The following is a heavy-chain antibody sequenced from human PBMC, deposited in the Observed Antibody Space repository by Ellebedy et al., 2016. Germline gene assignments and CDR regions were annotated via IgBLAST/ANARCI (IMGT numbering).Heavy chain of an antibody. D-gene: IGHD5-24*01. V-gene: IGHV3-9*01. CDR2: ISWNSGRI. CDR1: GFRFDDYA. J-gene: IGHJ4*02. CDR3: AKDMPPRRDGYNENYFDY. Sequence: GGSLRLXXATSGFRFDDYAMHWVRQAPGKGLEWVSGISWNSGRIGNADSVKGRFTISRDNAKNSLYLQMNSLRAEDTALYYCAKDMPPRRDGYNENYFDYWGQGTLVTVSS.